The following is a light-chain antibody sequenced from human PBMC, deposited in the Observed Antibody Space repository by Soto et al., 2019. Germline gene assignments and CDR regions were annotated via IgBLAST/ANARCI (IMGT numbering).Light chain of an antibody. Sequence: ALTQPASVSGSPGQSITISCTGTSSDVGGYNYVSWYQHHPGKAPKLMIYEVSNRPSGVSTRFSGSKSGNTASLTISGLQAEDEADYYCSSYRDTHNLVFGIGNKGNVL. J-gene: IGLJ1*01. CDR2: EVS. V-gene: IGLV2-14*01. CDR3: SSYRDTHNLV. CDR1: SSDVGGYNY.